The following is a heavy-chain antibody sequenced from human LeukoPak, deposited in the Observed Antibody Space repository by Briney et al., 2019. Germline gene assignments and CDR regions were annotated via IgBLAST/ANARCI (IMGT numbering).Heavy chain of an antibody. CDR1: GFTFNKAW. J-gene: IGHJ4*02. D-gene: IGHD1-26*01. V-gene: IGHV3-15*01. Sequence: GGSLRLSCAASGFTFNKAWMSWVRLAPGKGLEWVGRIKNKGDGGTTDYAAPVKGRFTVSRDDSKSTLYLQMNSLRAEDTAVYYCARGSGSFDYWGQGTLVTVSS. CDR3: ARGSGSFDY. CDR2: IKNKGDGGTT.